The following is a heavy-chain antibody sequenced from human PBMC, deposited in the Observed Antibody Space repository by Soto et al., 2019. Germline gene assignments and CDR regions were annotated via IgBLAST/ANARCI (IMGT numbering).Heavy chain of an antibody. CDR1: GGSFSGYY. D-gene: IGHD2-15*01. CDR2: INHSGST. J-gene: IGHJ4*02. V-gene: IGHV4-34*01. CDR3: ARDKIIGLFDF. Sequence: PSETLSLTCAVYGGSFSGYYWTWIRQPPGTGLEWIGEINHSGSTNYNPSLKSRVTISVDTSKNQFSLKLTSVTAADAAVYYCARDKIIGLFDFWGQGTLVTVSP.